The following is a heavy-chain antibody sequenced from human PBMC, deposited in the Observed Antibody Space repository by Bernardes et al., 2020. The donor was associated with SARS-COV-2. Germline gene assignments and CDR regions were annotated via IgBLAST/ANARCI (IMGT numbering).Heavy chain of an antibody. V-gene: IGHV1-8*01. D-gene: IGHD1-7*01. CDR3: AAQRGRNYDFDY. Sequence: ASVKVSCKASGYTFTSYDINWVRQATGQGLEWMGWMNPNSGNTGYAQKFQGRVTMTRNTSISTAYMELSSLRSEDTAVYYCAAQRGRNYDFDYWGQGTLVTVSS. CDR1: GYTFTSYD. CDR2: MNPNSGNT. J-gene: IGHJ4*02.